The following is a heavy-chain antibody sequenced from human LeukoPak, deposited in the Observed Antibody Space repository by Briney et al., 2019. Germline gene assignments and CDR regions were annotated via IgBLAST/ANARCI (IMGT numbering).Heavy chain of an antibody. D-gene: IGHD6-19*01. J-gene: IGHJ4*02. Sequence: ASVKVSCKASGYAFSMYGISWVRQAPGQGLEWMGWISAYNGHTKYAQKLQGRVTMTTDTSTSTAYMELTSLTSDDTAVYYCARDKDLGAVAGTFDSWGQGTLVTASS. CDR1: GYAFSMYG. V-gene: IGHV1-18*01. CDR3: ARDKDLGAVAGTFDS. CDR2: ISAYNGHT.